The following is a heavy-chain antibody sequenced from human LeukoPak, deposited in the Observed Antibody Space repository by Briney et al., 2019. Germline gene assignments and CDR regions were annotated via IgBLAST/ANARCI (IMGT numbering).Heavy chain of an antibody. CDR2: LGDNDGRT. V-gene: IGHV3-23*01. D-gene: IGHD3-9*01. J-gene: IGHJ4*02. Sequence: PGTSLRLSCAASGFTFSNYAMNWVRQAPGKGLEWVSALGDNDGRTFYADSVKGRFTISRDNSKNTLYLQMNSLRAEDTAIYYCAKNGKDNYDMFFDFWGQGTLVTVSS. CDR3: AKNGKDNYDMFFDF. CDR1: GFTFSNYA.